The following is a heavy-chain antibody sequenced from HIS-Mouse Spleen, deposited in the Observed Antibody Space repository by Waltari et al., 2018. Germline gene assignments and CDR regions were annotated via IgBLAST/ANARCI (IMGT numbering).Heavy chain of an antibody. Sequence: QVQLVQSGAEVKKPGASVKVSCKASGYTFTGYYMHWVRQAPGQGPEWMGWINANSGGTNDAQKFQGRVTMTRDTSISPAYMELSRLRSDDTAVYYCARDRSSSWYAFDIWGQGTMVTVSS. CDR3: ARDRSSSWYAFDI. CDR1: GYTFTGYY. J-gene: IGHJ3*02. V-gene: IGHV1-2*02. CDR2: INANSGGT. D-gene: IGHD6-13*01.